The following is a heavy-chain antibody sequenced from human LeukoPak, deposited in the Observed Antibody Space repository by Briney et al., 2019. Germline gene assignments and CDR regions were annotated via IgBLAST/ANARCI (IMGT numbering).Heavy chain of an antibody. CDR1: RFIFNNYW. CDR3: ARSVGYGSGNDQAGG. CDR2: IKEDGSEK. Sequence: GGSLRLSCVASRFIFNNYWMSWVRQAPGKGLEWVANIKEDGSEKYYVDSVKGRFTISRDNAKNSLYLQMNSLRVEDTAVYYCARSVGYGSGNDQAGGWGQGTLVTVSS. J-gene: IGHJ4*02. V-gene: IGHV3-7*01. D-gene: IGHD3-10*01.